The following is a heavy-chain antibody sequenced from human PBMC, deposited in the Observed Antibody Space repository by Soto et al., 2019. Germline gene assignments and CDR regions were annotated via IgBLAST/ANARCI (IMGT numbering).Heavy chain of an antibody. J-gene: IGHJ4*02. V-gene: IGHV3-23*01. CDR2: ISCCGGTA. D-gene: IGHD6-19*01. Sequence: EVQLLESGGDLVRPGESLRLSCAASGFNFNKYAMSWVRQAPGEGLEWVSGISCCGGTASYADSVKGRFTIARDDSKYTLFLHMNSLRVEDTAEYYCAKADGEQWLLPHLENWGRGTLVTVS. CDR1: GFNFNKYA. CDR3: AKADGEQWLLPHLEN.